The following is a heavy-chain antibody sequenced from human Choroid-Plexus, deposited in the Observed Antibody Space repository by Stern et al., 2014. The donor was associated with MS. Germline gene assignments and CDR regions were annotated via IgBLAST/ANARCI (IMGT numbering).Heavy chain of an antibody. CDR1: GFTFGSCA. CDR3: AKDRQYLTYFFDH. V-gene: IGHV3-30*18. J-gene: IGHJ5*02. Sequence: VQLVESGGGVVQPGRPLRLSCVASGFTFGSCAMPWVRQAPGKGLEWVAGVSYDGSNKYYAYSVKGRFTISRDNSQNTLYMQMSSLRPEDTAVYYCAKDRQYLTYFFDHWGQGSLVTDSS. CDR2: VSYDGSNK. D-gene: IGHD2/OR15-2a*01.